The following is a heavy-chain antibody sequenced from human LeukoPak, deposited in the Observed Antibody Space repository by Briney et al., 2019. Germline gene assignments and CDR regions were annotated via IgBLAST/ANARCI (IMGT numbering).Heavy chain of an antibody. CDR3: ARVNPYYYDSSGYYYDY. CDR1: GFTFSSYW. D-gene: IGHD3-22*01. J-gene: IGHJ4*02. V-gene: IGHV3-74*01. CDR2: INSDGSST. Sequence: VGSLRLSCAASGFTFSSYWMHWVRQAPGKGLVWVSRINSDGSSTSYADSVKGRFTISRDNAKNTLYLQMNSLRAEDTAVYYCARVNPYYYDSSGYYYDYWGQGTLVTVSS.